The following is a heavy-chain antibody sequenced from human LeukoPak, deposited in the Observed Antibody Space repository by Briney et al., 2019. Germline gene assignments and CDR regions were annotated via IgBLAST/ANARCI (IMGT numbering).Heavy chain of an antibody. V-gene: IGHV3-15*01. Sequence: GGSLRLSCAASGFTFSNAWMSWVRQAPGKGLEWVGRIKSKTDGGTTDYAAPVKGRFTISRDNSKNTLYLQMNSLRAEDTAVYYCANLGPDAFDIWGQGTMVTVSS. CDR3: ANLGPDAFDI. J-gene: IGHJ3*02. D-gene: IGHD1-14*01. CDR2: IKSKTDGGTT. CDR1: GFTFSNAW.